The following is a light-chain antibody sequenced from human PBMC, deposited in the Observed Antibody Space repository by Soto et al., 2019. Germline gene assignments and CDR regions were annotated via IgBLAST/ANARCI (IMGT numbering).Light chain of an antibody. V-gene: IGKV1-27*01. CDR3: QKYDRAPLA. J-gene: IGKJ4*01. Sequence: VQMTQSPSSLSASVGDRVTITCRAGHDINIYLAWYQQKPGKVPELLIDAASILQTGVPSRFRGSGSGTDFTLTISSLQPEDVATYYCQKYDRAPLAFGGGTKVEIK. CDR1: HDINIY. CDR2: AAS.